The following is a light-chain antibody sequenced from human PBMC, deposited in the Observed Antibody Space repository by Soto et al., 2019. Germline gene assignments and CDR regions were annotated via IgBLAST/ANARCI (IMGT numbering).Light chain of an antibody. CDR1: QSISSW. CDR2: DAS. V-gene: IGKV1-5*01. Sequence: DIQMTQSPSTLSASVGDRVTITCRASQSISSWLAWYQQKPGKAPKLLIYDASSLESGVPSRFSGSGSGTEFTLTINSLQPEDFATYYCQQYNTYLITFGQGTRLEIK. J-gene: IGKJ5*01. CDR3: QQYNTYLIT.